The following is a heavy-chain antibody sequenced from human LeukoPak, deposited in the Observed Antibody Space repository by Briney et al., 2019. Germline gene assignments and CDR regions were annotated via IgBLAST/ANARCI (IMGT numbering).Heavy chain of an antibody. V-gene: IGHV4-4*09. J-gene: IGHJ4*02. CDR2: IYTSGST. CDR1: GGSISSYY. CDR3: ARTPGGGGDVGPPDY. D-gene: IGHD2-21*01. Sequence: SETLSLTCTVSGGSISSYYWSWIRQPPGKGLEWIGYIYTSGSTNYNPSLKSRVTISVDTSKNQFSLKLSSVTAADTAVYYCARTPGGGGDVGPPDYWGQGTLVTVSS.